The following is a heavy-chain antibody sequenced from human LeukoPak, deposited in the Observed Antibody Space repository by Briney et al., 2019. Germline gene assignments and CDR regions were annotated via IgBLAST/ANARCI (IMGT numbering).Heavy chain of an antibody. CDR1: GYTFTGYY. Sequence: ASVKVSCKASGYTFTGYYMHWVRQAPGQGLEWMGWINPNSGGTNYAQKFQGRVTMTRDTFISTAYMELSRLRSDDTAVYYCARVRDGYNDAYDIWGQGTMVTVPS. D-gene: IGHD5-24*01. CDR2: INPNSGGT. CDR3: ARVRDGYNDAYDI. J-gene: IGHJ3*02. V-gene: IGHV1-2*02.